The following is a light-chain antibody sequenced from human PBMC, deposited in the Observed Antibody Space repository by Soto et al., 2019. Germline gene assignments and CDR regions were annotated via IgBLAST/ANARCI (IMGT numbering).Light chain of an antibody. J-gene: IGKJ1*01. CDR2: DAS. V-gene: IGKV1-13*02. CDR3: QQFNSYPRT. CDR1: QGISSA. Sequence: AIQLTQSPSSLSASVGDRVTITCRASQGISSALAWYQQKPGKVPKLLIYDASSLESGVPSRFSGSGSGTDFTPTISSLQPEDFATYYCQQFNSYPRTFGQGTSVEV.